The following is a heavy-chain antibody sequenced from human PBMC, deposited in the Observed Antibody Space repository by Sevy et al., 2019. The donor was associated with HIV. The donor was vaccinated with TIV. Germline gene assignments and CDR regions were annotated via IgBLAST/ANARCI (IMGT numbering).Heavy chain of an antibody. CDR2: INAGNGNT. CDR1: GYTFTSYA. V-gene: IGHV1-3*01. J-gene: IGHJ6*02. Sequence: ASVKVSCKASGYTFTSYAMHWVRQAPGQRLEWMGWINAGNGNTKYSQKFQGRVTITRDTSASTAYMELSSLRSEETAVYYCARELYYYGSGSGFYYYYYGMDVWGQGTTVTVSS. CDR3: ARELYYYGSGSGFYYYYYGMDV. D-gene: IGHD3-10*01.